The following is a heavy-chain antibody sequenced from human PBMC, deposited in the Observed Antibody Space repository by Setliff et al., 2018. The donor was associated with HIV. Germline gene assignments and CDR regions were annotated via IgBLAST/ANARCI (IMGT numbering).Heavy chain of an antibody. CDR1: DGSFSSDY. Sequence: ETLSLTCTVSDGSFSSDYWTWIRQTPGKGLEWIGYIYYSGSTKYNPSLTSRVTISVDTSRNHFSLKLTSVTAADTAFYYCARVLVGATMTYFDLWGRGTLVTVSS. V-gene: IGHV4-59*12. D-gene: IGHD1-26*01. CDR2: IYYSGST. CDR3: ARVLVGATMTYFDL. J-gene: IGHJ2*01.